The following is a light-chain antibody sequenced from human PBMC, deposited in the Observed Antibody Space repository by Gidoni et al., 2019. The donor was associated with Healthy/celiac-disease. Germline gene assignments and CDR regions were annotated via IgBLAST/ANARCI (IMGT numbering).Light chain of an antibody. J-gene: IGLJ3*02. CDR3: SSYTSSSTPSV. CDR1: SSDVGCYNY. CDR2: EAS. Sequence: QSALTPPASVSGSPGQSITISCTGTSSDVGCYNYVSWYQQHPGKAPKLMIYEASNRPSGVSNRFSGSKSGNTASLTISGLQAEDEADYYCSSYTSSSTPSVFGGGTKLTVL. V-gene: IGLV2-14*01.